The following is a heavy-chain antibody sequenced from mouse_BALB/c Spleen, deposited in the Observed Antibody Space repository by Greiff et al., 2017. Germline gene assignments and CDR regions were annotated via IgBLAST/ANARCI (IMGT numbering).Heavy chain of an antibody. D-gene: IGHD1-1*02. Sequence: VQLQQSGPGLVAPSQCLSISCTVSGFSLTSYGVHWVRQPPGKGLEWLGVIWAGGSTNYNSALMTRLSTVKDNSTTQVFLKMNSLQTDDTAMYCGARGSGGERAMDYWGQGTSVTVSS. CDR2: IWAGGST. CDR3: ARGSGGERAMDY. J-gene: IGHJ4*01. V-gene: IGHV2-9*02. CDR1: GFSLTSYG.